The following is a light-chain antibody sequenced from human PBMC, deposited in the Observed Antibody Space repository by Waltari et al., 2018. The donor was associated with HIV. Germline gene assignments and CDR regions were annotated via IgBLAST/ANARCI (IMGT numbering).Light chain of an antibody. J-gene: IGLJ2*01. V-gene: IGLV2-11*01. CDR2: DVS. Sequence: QSALTQPRSVSGSPGQSVTISCTGTSSDVGGYDYVSWYQQHPGEAPKLIIYDVSKRPSGVPDRFSGSKSGNTASLTISGLQAEDEAEYYCCSYAGSDTFVLFGGGTKVTVL. CDR3: CSYAGSDTFVL. CDR1: SSDVGGYDY.